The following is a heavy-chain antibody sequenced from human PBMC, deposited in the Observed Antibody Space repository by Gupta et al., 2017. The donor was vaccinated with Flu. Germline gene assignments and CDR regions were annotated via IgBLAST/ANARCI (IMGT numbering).Heavy chain of an antibody. J-gene: IGHJ3*01. CDR1: YY. CDR3: ARLCASDICTRNSFDV. D-gene: IGHD2-21*02. Sequence: YYWGWIRQPPGRGLEWLGNIYYTGKTQYNPSLKSRVTMSLGTSKNQFSLSLTAVTAADAAVYFCARLCASDICTRNSFDVWGPGTKVTVSS. CDR2: IYYTGKT. V-gene: IGHV4-39*01.